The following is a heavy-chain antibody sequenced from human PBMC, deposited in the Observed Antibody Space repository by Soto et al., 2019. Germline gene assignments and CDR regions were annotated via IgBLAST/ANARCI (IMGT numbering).Heavy chain of an antibody. CDR1: GFPFSTYG. V-gene: IGHV3-33*01. CDR3: ARDDAFGNENGFDL. D-gene: IGHD1-1*01. J-gene: IGHJ3*01. Sequence: GGSLRLSCAVSGFPFSTYGFHWVRQPPGKGLEWVAVIVSDGSAKYHADSVEGRFTISRDNSKDTLYLQMNSLRAEDTAVYYCARDDAFGNENGFDLWGQGTMVTVSS. CDR2: IVSDGSAK.